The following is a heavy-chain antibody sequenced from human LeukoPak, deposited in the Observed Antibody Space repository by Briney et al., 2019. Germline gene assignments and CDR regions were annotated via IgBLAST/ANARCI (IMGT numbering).Heavy chain of an antibody. J-gene: IGHJ4*02. D-gene: IGHD3-3*01. Sequence: SVKVSCKASGGTFSSYAISWVRQAPGQGLEWMGGIIPIFGTANYAQKFQGRVTITADESTSTAYMELSSLRSEDTAVYYCARGLHHYDFWSGYDYWGQGTLVIVSS. V-gene: IGHV1-69*13. CDR2: IIPIFGTA. CDR1: GGTFSSYA. CDR3: ARGLHHYDFWSGYDY.